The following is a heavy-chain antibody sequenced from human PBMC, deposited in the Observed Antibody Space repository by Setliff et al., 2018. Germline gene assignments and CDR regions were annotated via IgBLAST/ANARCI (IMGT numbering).Heavy chain of an antibody. D-gene: IGHD5-12*01. CDR3: ARSSRSGYYHQRDSFDL. V-gene: IGHV1-18*01. CDR1: GYDFRGHG. Sequence: GASVKVSCKVSGYDFRGHGINWVRQAPGQGPEWMGWISPYSGSASYAEKVQDRVTMTADTSTNTAYLEVRSLRSDDTAIYYCARSSRSGYYHQRDSFDLWGQGTRVTVS. CDR2: ISPYSGSA. J-gene: IGHJ3*01.